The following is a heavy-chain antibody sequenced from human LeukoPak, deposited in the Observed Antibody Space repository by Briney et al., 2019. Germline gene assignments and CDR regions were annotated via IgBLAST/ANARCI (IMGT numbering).Heavy chain of an antibody. J-gene: IGHJ6*02. CDR3: ARAWTTAPYYYYYGMDV. V-gene: IGHV4-39*01. CDR1: GGSISSSSYY. CDR2: IYYSGST. D-gene: IGHD4-17*01. Sequence: PSETLSLTCTVSGGSISSSSYYWGWIRQPPGKGLEWIGSIYYSGSTYHNPSLKSRVTISVDTSKNQFSLKLSSVTAADTAVYYCARAWTTAPYYYYYGMDVWGQGTTVTVSS.